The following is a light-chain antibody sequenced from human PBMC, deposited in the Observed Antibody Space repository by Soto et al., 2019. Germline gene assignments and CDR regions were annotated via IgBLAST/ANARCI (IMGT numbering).Light chain of an antibody. CDR3: AVWDDSLDGVV. CDR1: SSNIGDNT. J-gene: IGLJ2*01. CDR2: SND. Sequence: QPVLTQPPSASGTPGQSVTISCSGSSSNIGDNTVNWYQQLPGTAPKLLMYSNDQRWSGVPDRFSGSKSGTSASLAISGLQSEDEADYYCAVWDDSLDGVVFGGGTQLTVL. V-gene: IGLV1-44*01.